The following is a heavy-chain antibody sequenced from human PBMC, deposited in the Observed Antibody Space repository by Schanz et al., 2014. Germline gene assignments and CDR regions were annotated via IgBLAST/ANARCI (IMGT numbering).Heavy chain of an antibody. CDR1: GFNFSNYD. CDR2: IYYNGTNK. V-gene: IGHV3-30*18. CDR3: AKAKSGAHGAFDI. Sequence: QVQLVESGGGVVQPGRSLRLSCAASGFNFSNYDIHWVRQAPGKGLEWVALIYYNGTNKYYADSVKGRFTISRDNSKNNSKNTLYVQMNSLRAEDTAVYYCAKAKSGAHGAFDIWGQGTMVTVSS. J-gene: IGHJ3*02. D-gene: IGHD3-10*01.